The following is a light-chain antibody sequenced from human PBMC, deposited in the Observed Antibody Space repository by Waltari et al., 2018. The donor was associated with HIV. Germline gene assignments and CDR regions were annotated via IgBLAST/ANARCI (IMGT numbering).Light chain of an antibody. Sequence: DIQMTQSPSSLSASVGDRVSITCQASQDISYYLNWYQQKPGKAPKLLIYDASRLQRGVPSRFSVGGSGTDFTFTISSLQPEDIATYYCQQYASMFTFGPGTKVNIK. CDR1: QDISYY. CDR2: DAS. J-gene: IGKJ3*01. CDR3: QQYASMFT. V-gene: IGKV1-33*01.